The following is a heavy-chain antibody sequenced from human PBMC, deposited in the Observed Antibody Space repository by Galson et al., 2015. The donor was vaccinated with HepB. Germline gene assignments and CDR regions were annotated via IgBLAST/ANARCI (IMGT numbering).Heavy chain of an antibody. D-gene: IGHD4-17*01. CDR2: LWYGGKNN. Sequence: SLRISCAASGFTFSNYGMQWVRQAPGTGLAWVALLWYGGKNNKYAVSVKGRFTISRDNSKNTWYLQLNCPRTEDTGVYYCARGCDGVLNYLDHWGRGTPVTVSP. CDR3: ARGCDGVLNYLDH. CDR1: GFTFSNYG. J-gene: IGHJ4*02. V-gene: IGHV3-33*01.